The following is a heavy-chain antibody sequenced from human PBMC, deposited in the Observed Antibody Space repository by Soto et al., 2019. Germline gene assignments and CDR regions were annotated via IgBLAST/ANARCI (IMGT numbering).Heavy chain of an antibody. Sequence: QVQLVQSGAEVKKPGASVKVSCKASGYTFTSYYMHWVRQAPGQGLEWMGIINPSGGSTSYAQKFQGRITMTRDTAPSTVYMELSSLRSEDTAVYYCARDNGQRLHIASRLYYYYGMDVWGQGTTVTVSS. CDR2: INPSGGST. J-gene: IGHJ6*02. D-gene: IGHD6-6*01. V-gene: IGHV1-46*01. CDR3: ARDNGQRLHIASRLYYYYGMDV. CDR1: GYTFTSYY.